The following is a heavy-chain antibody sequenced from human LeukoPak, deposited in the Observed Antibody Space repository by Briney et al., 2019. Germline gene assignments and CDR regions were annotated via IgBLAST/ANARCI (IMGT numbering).Heavy chain of an antibody. CDR1: GYTFTDYY. D-gene: IGHD5-12*01. J-gene: IGHJ4*02. V-gene: IGHV1-2*02. CDR2: INPNSGGT. Sequence: ASVKVSCKASGYTFTDYYFHWVRQAPGQGLEWMGWINPNSGGTNYPQKFQGRVTMTRDTSISTAYMELSRLRSDDTAVYYCAILATTQLFDYWGQGTLVTVSS. CDR3: AILATTQLFDY.